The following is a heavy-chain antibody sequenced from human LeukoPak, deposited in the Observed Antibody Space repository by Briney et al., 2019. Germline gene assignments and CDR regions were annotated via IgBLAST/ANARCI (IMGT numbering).Heavy chain of an antibody. V-gene: IGHV3-21*01. J-gene: IGHJ5*02. CDR2: ISGSSSSI. Sequence: GGCLSLLGAVSGFTFSSSSMEWVRHAAGGGMGWVSFISGSSSSIYYADSVKGRVTISRDNATNSPYLQVNSLRAEDTAVYYCARGPGSGRNYHWFDPWGQGTLVTVSS. CDR1: GFTFSSSS. D-gene: IGHD3-10*01. CDR3: ARGPGSGRNYHWFDP.